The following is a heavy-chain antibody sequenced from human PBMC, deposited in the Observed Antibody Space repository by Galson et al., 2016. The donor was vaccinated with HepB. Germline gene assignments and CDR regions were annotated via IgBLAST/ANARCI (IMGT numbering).Heavy chain of an antibody. D-gene: IGHD3-9*01. Sequence: SVKVSCKASGYTFTNFYINWVRQAPGQGLEWMGVIDPSGGRTTYAQTFQDRVTMTADTTTRTVYMELNSLRSGETAVYYCARERYDILKGYALLYGMDVWGQGTTVTVSS. J-gene: IGHJ6*02. CDR3: ARERYDILKGYALLYGMDV. V-gene: IGHV1-46*01. CDR1: GYTFTNFY. CDR2: IDPSGGRT.